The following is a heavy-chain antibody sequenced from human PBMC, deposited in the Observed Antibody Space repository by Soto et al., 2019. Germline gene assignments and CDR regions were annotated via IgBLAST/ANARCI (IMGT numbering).Heavy chain of an antibody. D-gene: IGHD5-12*01. Sequence: QLQLQESGSGLVKPSQTLSLTCAVSGGSISSGGYSWSWIRQPPGKGLEWIGYIYHSGSTYYNPSLKSRVTISVDRSKNQVSLKLSSVTAAGTAVYYCASRRDGYNYYGYWGQGTLVTVAS. CDR2: IYHSGST. CDR3: ASRRDGYNYYGY. V-gene: IGHV4-30-2*01. J-gene: IGHJ4*02. CDR1: GGSISSGGYS.